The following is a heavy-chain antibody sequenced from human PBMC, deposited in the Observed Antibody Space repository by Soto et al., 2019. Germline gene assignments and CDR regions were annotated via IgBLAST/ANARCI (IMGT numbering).Heavy chain of an antibody. CDR2: ISYDGSNK. CDR3: ARDGEIVVVPAAIRDPFDY. Sequence: GGSLRLSCAASGFTFSSYAMHWVRQAPGKGLEWVAVISYDGSNKYYADSVKGRFTISRDNSKNTLYLQMNSLRAEDTAVYYCARDGEIVVVPAAIRDPFDYWGQGTLVTVS. CDR1: GFTFSSYA. V-gene: IGHV3-30-3*01. D-gene: IGHD2-2*02. J-gene: IGHJ4*02.